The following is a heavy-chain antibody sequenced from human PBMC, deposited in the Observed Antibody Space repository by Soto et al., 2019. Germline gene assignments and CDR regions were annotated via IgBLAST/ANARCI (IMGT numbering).Heavy chain of an antibody. J-gene: IGHJ6*02. Sequence: GGSLRLSCAASGFTFSSYSMNWVRQAPGKGLEWASSISSSSSYIYYADSVKGRFTISRDNAKNSLYLQMNSLRAEDTAVYYCARESHPWIQLQTQTYGMDVWGQGTTVTVSS. D-gene: IGHD5-18*01. CDR3: ARESHPWIQLQTQTYGMDV. CDR2: ISSSSSYI. CDR1: GFTFSSYS. V-gene: IGHV3-21*01.